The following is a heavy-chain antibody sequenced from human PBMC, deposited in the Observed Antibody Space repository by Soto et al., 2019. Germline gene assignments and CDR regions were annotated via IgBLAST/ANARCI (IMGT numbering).Heavy chain of an antibody. D-gene: IGHD2-2*01. CDR2: TYYRSKWYN. CDR1: GASVASKSAA. J-gene: IGHJ6*02. CDR3: ATFLSTTSPDV. V-gene: IGHV6-1*01. Sequence: SQSLSLTCAISGASVASKSAAWNCIRKSPSRGLEWLGRTYYRSKWYNDYAVSVKSRITINPDTSKNQFSLQLNSVTPEDTAVYYCATFLSTTSPDVWGQGTTVTVSS.